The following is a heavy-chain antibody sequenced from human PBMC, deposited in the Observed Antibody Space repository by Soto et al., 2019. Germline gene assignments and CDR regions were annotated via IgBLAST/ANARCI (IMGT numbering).Heavy chain of an antibody. V-gene: IGHV4-59*01. Sequence: SETLSLTCTVSGGSISSYYWSWIRQPPGKGLEWIGYIYYSGSTNYNPSLKSRVTISVDTSKNQFSLKLSSVTAADTAVYYCARGGTREYSSSPRYYFDYWGQGTLVTVSS. CDR2: IYYSGST. J-gene: IGHJ4*02. CDR3: ARGGTREYSSSPRYYFDY. CDR1: GGSISSYY. D-gene: IGHD6-13*01.